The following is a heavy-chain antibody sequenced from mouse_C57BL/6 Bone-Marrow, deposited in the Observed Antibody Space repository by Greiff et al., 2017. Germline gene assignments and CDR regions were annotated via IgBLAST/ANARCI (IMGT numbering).Heavy chain of an antibody. CDR3: TRDRYDYDVFAY. CDR1: GFTFSSYA. Sequence: EVQGVESGEGLVKPGGSLKLSCAASGFTFSSYAMSWVRQTPEKRLEWVAYISSGGDYIYYADTVKGRFTISRDNARNTLYLQMSSLKSEDTAMYYCTRDRYDYDVFAYWGQGTLVTVSA. V-gene: IGHV5-9-1*02. J-gene: IGHJ3*01. D-gene: IGHD2-4*01. CDR2: ISSGGDYI.